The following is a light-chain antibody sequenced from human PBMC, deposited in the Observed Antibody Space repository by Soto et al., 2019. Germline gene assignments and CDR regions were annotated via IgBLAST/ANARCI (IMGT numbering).Light chain of an antibody. J-gene: IGKJ1*01. CDR1: QSVSNY. V-gene: IGKV3-11*01. CDR2: DAS. Sequence: EIVLTQSPATLSLSPGERATLSCRASQSVSNYLAWYQQKPGQAPRLLIYDASNRATGIPARFSGSGSGTVFTLIISSLEPEDFAVYYCQQRSNWPPAFGQGTKVEIK. CDR3: QQRSNWPPA.